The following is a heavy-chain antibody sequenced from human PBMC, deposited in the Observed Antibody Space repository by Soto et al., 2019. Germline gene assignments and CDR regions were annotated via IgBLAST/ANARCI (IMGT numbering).Heavy chain of an antibody. CDR3: SSDSAYLLGVLGH. V-gene: IGHV3-73*02. Sequence: EVQLVESGGGLVQPGGSLKLSCKASGFTFSGSAIHWVRLASGKGLEWVGRIRSKPNGFATSYAASAKGRFTMSTDESKSTAYLQMDSLRPEDTAIYYCSSDSAYLLGVLGHWGQGTLVTVSS. CDR1: GFTFSGSA. CDR2: IRSKPNGFAT. D-gene: IGHD2-8*02. J-gene: IGHJ4*02.